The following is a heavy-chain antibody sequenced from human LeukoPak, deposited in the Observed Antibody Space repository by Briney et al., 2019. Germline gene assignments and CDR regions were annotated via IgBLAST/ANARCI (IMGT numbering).Heavy chain of an antibody. J-gene: IGHJ4*02. V-gene: IGHV4-39*07. D-gene: IGHD5-18*01. Sequence: PSETLSLTCTVSGGSISSSSYYWGWIRQPPGKGLEWIGSIYYSGSTFYNPSLKSRVTISVDTSKNQFSLKLSSVTAADTAVYYCARNGYSYAPHDYWGQGTLVTVSS. CDR1: GGSISSSSYY. CDR3: ARNGYSYAPHDY. CDR2: IYYSGST.